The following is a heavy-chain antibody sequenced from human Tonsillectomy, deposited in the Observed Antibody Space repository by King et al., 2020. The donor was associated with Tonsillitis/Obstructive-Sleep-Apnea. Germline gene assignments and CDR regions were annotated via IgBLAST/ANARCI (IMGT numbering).Heavy chain of an antibody. Sequence: VQLVESGGGVVQPGRSLRLSCAASAFTFSYYAMHWVRQAPGKGLEWVAVISFDGTNKYYADSVKGRFTISRDNSKNTLFLQMSSLRTDDTALYYCVRDGGSLVAGTNYFDYWGQGTLVTVSS. V-gene: IGHV3-30*04. CDR2: ISFDGTNK. CDR3: VRDGGSLVAGTNYFDY. D-gene: IGHD1-26*01. J-gene: IGHJ4*02. CDR1: AFTFSYYA.